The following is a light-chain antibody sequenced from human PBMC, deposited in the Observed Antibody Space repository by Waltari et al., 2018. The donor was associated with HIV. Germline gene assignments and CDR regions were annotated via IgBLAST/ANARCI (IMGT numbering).Light chain of an antibody. CDR1: QSISIS. J-gene: IGKJ5*01. V-gene: IGKV3-11*01. CDR2: DAS. Sequence: IVLTQSPATLSLSPGERATLSCRASQSISISLAWYQQKPGQTPRLLIYDASSRASGIPARFSGSGSGTDFTLTISSLEPEDFAVYYCQQRSNWPITFGQGTRLEIK. CDR3: QQRSNWPIT.